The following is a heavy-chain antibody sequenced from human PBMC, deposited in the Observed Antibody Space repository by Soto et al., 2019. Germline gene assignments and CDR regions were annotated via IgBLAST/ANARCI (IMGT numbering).Heavy chain of an antibody. CDR1: GYTFTSYY. D-gene: IGHD3-9*01. CDR2: INPSGGST. J-gene: IGHJ4*02. Sequence: ASVKVSCKASGYTFTSYYMHWVRQAPGQGLEWMGIINPSGGSTSYAQKFQGRVTMTRDTSTSTVYMELSSLRSEDTAVYYCARELRYFDWPPGYYFDYWGQGTLVTVSS. CDR3: ARELRYFDWPPGYYFDY. V-gene: IGHV1-46*01.